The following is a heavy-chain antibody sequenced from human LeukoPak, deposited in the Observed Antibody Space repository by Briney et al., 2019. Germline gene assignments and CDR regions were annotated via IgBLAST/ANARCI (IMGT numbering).Heavy chain of an antibody. D-gene: IGHD6-13*01. Sequence: TSETLSLTCTVSGDSISTSNSYWGWIRQPPGKGLEWIGRIYYSGNTYYNASLKSRVTISVDTSKNQFSLKLTSVTAADTAVYYCARDKRVAAAGTGYYYYYMDVWGKGTTVTVSS. CDR3: ARDKRVAAAGTGYYYYYMDV. J-gene: IGHJ6*03. V-gene: IGHV4-39*02. CDR2: IYYSGNT. CDR1: GDSISTSNSY.